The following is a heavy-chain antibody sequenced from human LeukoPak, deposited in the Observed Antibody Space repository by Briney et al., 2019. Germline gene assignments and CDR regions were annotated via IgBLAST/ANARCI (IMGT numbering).Heavy chain of an antibody. J-gene: IGHJ4*02. CDR3: ARDYVGGSPEHYYFDY. V-gene: IGHV3-66*01. CDR2: IYSGGST. Sequence: RGSLRLSCAASGFTVSSNYMSWVRQAPGKGLEWVSVIYSGGSTYYADSVKGRFTISRDNSKNTLYLQMNSLRAEDTAVYYCARDYVGGSPEHYYFDYWGQGTLVTVSS. D-gene: IGHD2-15*01. CDR1: GFTVSSNY.